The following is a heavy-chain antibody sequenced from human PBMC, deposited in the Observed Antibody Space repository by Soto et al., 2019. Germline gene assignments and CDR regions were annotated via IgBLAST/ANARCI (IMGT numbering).Heavy chain of an antibody. D-gene: IGHD2-8*01. CDR3: TKKGGGPFPFDP. J-gene: IGHJ5*02. Sequence: QAQLVQSGAEVKKPGASVKVSCKASGYTFIDYYIHWVRQAPGQGLEWMGWVSPRSGGTNYAQKFLGRVSITRDTSISTACMELTGLTSDDTAVYYCTKKGGGPFPFDPWGQGTRVTVSS. CDR2: VSPRSGGT. V-gene: IGHV1-2*02. CDR1: GYTFIDYY.